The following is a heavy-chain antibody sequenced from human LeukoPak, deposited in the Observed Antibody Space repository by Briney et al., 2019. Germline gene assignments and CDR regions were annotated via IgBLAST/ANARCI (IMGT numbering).Heavy chain of an antibody. Sequence: SETLSLTCAVSGGSISSSNWWTWVRQPPGKGLEWIGEIYHSGSTNYNPSLKSRVTISVDTSKNQFSLKLSSVTAADTAVYYCARVRWFGEHPFDYWGQGTLVTVSS. D-gene: IGHD3-10*01. CDR2: IYHSGST. J-gene: IGHJ4*02. V-gene: IGHV4-4*02. CDR3: ARVRWFGEHPFDY. CDR1: GGSISSSNW.